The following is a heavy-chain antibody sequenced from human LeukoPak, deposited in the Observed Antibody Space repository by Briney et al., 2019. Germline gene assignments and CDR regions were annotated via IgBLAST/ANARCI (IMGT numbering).Heavy chain of an antibody. J-gene: IGHJ2*01. Sequence: SETLSLTCTVSGDPIRSSYWSWIRQPPGKGLEWVGYIYYTGTTTYNPSLKSRVTISVDTSKNQFSLNLSSVTAADTAVYYCARRGGLNRGYWYFDLWGRGTLVTVSS. CDR1: GDPIRSSY. D-gene: IGHD3-16*01. CDR3: ARRGGLNRGYWYFDL. V-gene: IGHV4-59*01. CDR2: IYYTGTT.